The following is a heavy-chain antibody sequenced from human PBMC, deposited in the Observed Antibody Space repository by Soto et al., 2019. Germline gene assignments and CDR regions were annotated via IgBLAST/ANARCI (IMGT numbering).Heavy chain of an antibody. V-gene: IGHV4-34*01. CDR2: INHSGTT. J-gene: IGHJ5*02. D-gene: IGHD2-2*01. CDR3: ARGRPPPRYCSSNNCYDGLPFDP. CDR1: GGSFSGYY. Sequence: NPSETLSLTYAVYGGSFSGYYWIWIRQPPGKGLEWMGEINHSGTTDYNASLKSRVTISVDTSKKQFSLKVSSVPAADTGVYFCARGRPPPRYCSSNNCYDGLPFDPWGQGTLVTVSS.